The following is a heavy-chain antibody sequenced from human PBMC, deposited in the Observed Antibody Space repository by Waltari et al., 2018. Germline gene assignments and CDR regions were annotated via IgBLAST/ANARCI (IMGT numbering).Heavy chain of an antibody. CDR2: IIPIFGPA. J-gene: IGHJ3*02. V-gene: IGHV1-69*12. CDR3: AREIGYCSSTSCYKSAFDI. D-gene: IGHD2-2*02. Sequence: QVQLVQSGAEVKKPGSSVKVSCKASGGTFSSYAISWVRQAPGQGLEWMGGIIPIFGPANYAQKFQGRVTSTADESTSTAYMELSSLRSEDTAVYYCAREIGYCSSTSCYKSAFDIWGQGTMVTVSS. CDR1: GGTFSSYA.